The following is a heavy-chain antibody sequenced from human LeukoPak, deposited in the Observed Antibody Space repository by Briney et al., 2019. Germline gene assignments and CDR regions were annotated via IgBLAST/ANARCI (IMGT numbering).Heavy chain of an antibody. CDR3: ARARSTMVRGVRDYYGMDV. Sequence: PGGSLRLSCAASGFTVSSNYMSWVRQAPGKGLEWVSVIYSGGSTYYADSVEGRFTISRDNSKNTLYLQMNSLRAEDTAVYYCARARSTMVRGVRDYYGMDVWGQGTTVTVSS. V-gene: IGHV3-53*01. CDR2: IYSGGST. J-gene: IGHJ6*02. D-gene: IGHD3-10*01. CDR1: GFTVSSNY.